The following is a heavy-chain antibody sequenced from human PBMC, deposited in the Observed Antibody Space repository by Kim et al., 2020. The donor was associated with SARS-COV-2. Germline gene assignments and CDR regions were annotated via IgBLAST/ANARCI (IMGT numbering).Heavy chain of an antibody. CDR1: GFTVSTNY. D-gene: IGHD2-2*01. CDR2: LSPGGDT. Sequence: GGSLRLSCAASGFTVSTNYMGWLRQAPGKGLEWVSVLSPGGDTFYADSLKGRFTISRDSSKNTVYLQMNSLRTDDTAVYYCANNNAHSWGQGTLVTVSS. CDR3: ANNNAHS. V-gene: IGHV3-53*01. J-gene: IGHJ5*01.